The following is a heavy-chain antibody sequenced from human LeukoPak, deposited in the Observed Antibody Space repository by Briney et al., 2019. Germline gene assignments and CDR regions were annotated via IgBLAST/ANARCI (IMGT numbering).Heavy chain of an antibody. CDR1: GFTFSSYA. J-gene: IGHJ4*02. Sequence: GGSQRLSCAASGFTFSSYAMRWVRQAPGKGLEWVSPISGSGGSTYYADSVKGRFTISRYNSKNTLYLQMNSLRAEDTAVYYCAKVRGYSYGYFDYWGQGTLVTVSS. CDR3: AKVRGYSYGYFDY. D-gene: IGHD5-18*01. CDR2: ISGSGGST. V-gene: IGHV3-23*01.